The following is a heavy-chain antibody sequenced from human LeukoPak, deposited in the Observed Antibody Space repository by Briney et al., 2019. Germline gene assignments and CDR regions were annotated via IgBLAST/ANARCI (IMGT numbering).Heavy chain of an antibody. J-gene: IGHJ4*02. CDR1: GYSFTNNY. V-gene: IGHV1-46*01. CDR3: AKNKEGFDY. CDR2: IYPRDGST. Sequence: GASVKVSCTASGYSFTNNYIHWVRQAPGQGLEWTGMIYPRDGSTSYAQRFQDRVTVTRDTSTSTVHMELSGLRAEDTALYYCAKNKEGFDYGGQGPLVTVSS.